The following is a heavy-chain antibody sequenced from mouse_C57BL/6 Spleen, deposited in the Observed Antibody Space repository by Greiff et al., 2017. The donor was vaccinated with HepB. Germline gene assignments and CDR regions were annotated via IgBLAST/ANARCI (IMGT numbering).Heavy chain of an antibody. Sequence: EVQGVESGPGMVKPSQSLSLTCTVTGYSITSGYDWHWIRHFPGNKLEWMGYISYSGSTNYNPSLKSRISITHDTSKNHFFLKLNSVTTEDTATYYCARGWLYSNYFDYWGQGTTLTVSS. CDR2: ISYSGST. CDR3: ARGWLYSNYFDY. J-gene: IGHJ2*01. CDR1: GYSITSGYD. D-gene: IGHD2-5*01. V-gene: IGHV3-1*01.